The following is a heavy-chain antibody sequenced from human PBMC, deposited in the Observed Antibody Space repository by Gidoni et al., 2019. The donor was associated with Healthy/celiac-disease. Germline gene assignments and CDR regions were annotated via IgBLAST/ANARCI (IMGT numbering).Heavy chain of an antibody. CDR2: ISSSSSYI. CDR1: GFTFSSYS. V-gene: IGHV3-21*01. CDR3: ARASAYGHFDY. Sequence: EVQLVESGGGLVKPGGSLRLSWAASGFTFSSYSMNWVRQAPGKGLEWVSAISSSSSYISYADSVKGRFTISRDNAKNSLYLQMNSLRAEDTAVYYCARASAYGHFDYWGQGTLVTVSS. D-gene: IGHD3-10*01. J-gene: IGHJ4*02.